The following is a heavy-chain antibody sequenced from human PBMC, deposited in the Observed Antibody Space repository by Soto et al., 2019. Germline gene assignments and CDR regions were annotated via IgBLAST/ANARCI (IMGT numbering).Heavy chain of an antibody. Sequence: QPGGSLRLSCSASGFTFSSHAMHWVRQAPGKGLEYVSAISSNGGSTYYADSVKGRFTISRDNSKNTLYLQMSSLRAEDTAVYYCVKLVNDILTGYPLDYWGQGTLVTVSS. J-gene: IGHJ4*02. V-gene: IGHV3-64D*08. D-gene: IGHD3-9*01. CDR3: VKLVNDILTGYPLDY. CDR2: ISSNGGST. CDR1: GFTFSSHA.